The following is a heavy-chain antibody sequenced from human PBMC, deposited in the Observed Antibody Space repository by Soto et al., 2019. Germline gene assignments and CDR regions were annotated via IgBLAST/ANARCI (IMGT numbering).Heavy chain of an antibody. CDR2: ASYDGTYK. D-gene: IGHD3-16*01. Sequence: QVELVESGGGVVRPGKSLTVSCTGSGFVFGGFGMHWVRQTPGKGLEWLGMASYDGTYKYFADSVKGRFTISRDNGMNRVDLQMDNLSLEDPALYYCARGGDVFDYWGRGTLVTVSS. V-gene: IGHV3-30*03. CDR1: GFVFGGFG. CDR3: ARGGDVFDY. J-gene: IGHJ4*02.